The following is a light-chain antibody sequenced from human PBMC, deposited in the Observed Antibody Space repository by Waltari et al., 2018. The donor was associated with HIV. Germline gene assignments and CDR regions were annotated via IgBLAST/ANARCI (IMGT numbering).Light chain of an antibody. Sequence: EIVLTQSPDTLSLSPGERATLSCRASQNIRTYLAWYQQKPGQAPRLLISDASNRASGVPVRFSGSGSGTDVTLTISSLEPEDFAVYYCQQRRNWPPGVTFGPGTKVDI. V-gene: IGKV3-11*01. CDR2: DAS. CDR1: QNIRTY. J-gene: IGKJ3*01. CDR3: QQRRNWPPGVT.